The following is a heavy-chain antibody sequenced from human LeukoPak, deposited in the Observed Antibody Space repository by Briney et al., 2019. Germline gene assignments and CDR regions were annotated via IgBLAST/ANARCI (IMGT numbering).Heavy chain of an antibody. D-gene: IGHD5-12*01. CDR2: ISTDGEIT. CDR3: VEGDSGYDFEYYFDY. Sequence: PRGSLRLSCSVSGFTFSSYTMHWVRQAPGKGLEYVSAISTDGEITYYADSVKGRFTISRDNSKNTLHLHMSSLRPEDTAVYYCVEGDSGYDFEYYFDYWGQGTLVTVSS. V-gene: IGHV3-64D*09. J-gene: IGHJ4*02. CDR1: GFTFSSYT.